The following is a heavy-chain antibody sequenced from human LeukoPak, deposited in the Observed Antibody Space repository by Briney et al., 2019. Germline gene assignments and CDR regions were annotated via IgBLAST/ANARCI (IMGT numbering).Heavy chain of an antibody. D-gene: IGHD3-22*01. J-gene: IGHJ4*02. CDR3: ARDWTGLGYYDSSGYYDY. CDR2: ISSSSSYI. Sequence: GGSLRLSCAASGFTFSSYSMNWVRQAPGKGLEWVSSISSSSSYIYYADSVKGRFTISRDNAKNSLYLQMNSLRAEDTAVYYCARDWTGLGYYDSSGYYDYWGQGTLVTVSS. CDR1: GFTFSSYS. V-gene: IGHV3-21*01.